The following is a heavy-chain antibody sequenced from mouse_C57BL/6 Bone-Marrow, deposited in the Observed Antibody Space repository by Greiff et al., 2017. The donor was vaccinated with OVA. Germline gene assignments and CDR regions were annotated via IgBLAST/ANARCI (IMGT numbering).Heavy chain of an antibody. CDR2: IDPSDSYT. V-gene: IGHV1-59*01. CDR1: GYTFTSYW. CDR3: ARGGYRFDY. Sequence: QVQLQQPGAELVRPGTSVKLSCKASGYTFTSYWMHWVKQRPGQGLEWIGVIDPSDSYTNYNQKLKGKATLTVDTSSSTAYMQLSSLTSEDSAVYYCARGGYRFDYWGQGTTLTVSS. J-gene: IGHJ2*01.